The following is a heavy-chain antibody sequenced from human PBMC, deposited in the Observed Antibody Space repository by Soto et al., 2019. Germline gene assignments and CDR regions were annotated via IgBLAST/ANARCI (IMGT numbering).Heavy chain of an antibody. CDR3: ARVWGGAFDS. CDR1: GGSISSYY. Sequence: QVKLQESGPGLVKPSETLSLTCTVSGGSISSYYWCWIRQPPGKGLEWIGYIYYSGSTNYNPSLKSRVTISVATSKNQFSLKLSSVTAADTAVYYCARVWGGAFDSWGQGTMVTVSS. D-gene: IGHD3-10*01. CDR2: IYYSGST. J-gene: IGHJ3*02. V-gene: IGHV4-59*01.